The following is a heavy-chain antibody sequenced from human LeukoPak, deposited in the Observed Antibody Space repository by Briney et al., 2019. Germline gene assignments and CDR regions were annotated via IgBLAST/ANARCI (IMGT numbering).Heavy chain of an antibody. V-gene: IGHV3-23*01. Sequence: PGGSLRLSCAASGFTFKHYGMSWVRQAPGKGLEWVSIISGSGGSTYYADSVKGRFTISRDNSKNTLYLQMNSLRAEDTAVYYCAKQGGSSWYDFDYWGQGTLVTVSS. J-gene: IGHJ4*02. D-gene: IGHD6-13*01. CDR3: AKQGGSSWYDFDY. CDR1: GFTFKHYG. CDR2: ISGSGGST.